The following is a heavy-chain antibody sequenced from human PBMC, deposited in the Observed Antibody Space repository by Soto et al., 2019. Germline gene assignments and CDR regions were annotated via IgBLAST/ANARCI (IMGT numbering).Heavy chain of an antibody. V-gene: IGHV1-69*01. CDR1: GGTFSDHA. D-gene: IGHD3-9*01. Sequence: QVQLVQSGTEVKMPGSSVKVSCKAFGGTFSDHAVSWVRQAPGQGLEWMGVINPFFKGTKYAQKFQGRLTITADDSTSTAYMDLYSLISEDTAVYYCARDVQVNYFDNTYHCYAMDVWGQGTTVIVSS. J-gene: IGHJ6*02. CDR2: INPFFKGT. CDR3: ARDVQVNYFDNTYHCYAMDV.